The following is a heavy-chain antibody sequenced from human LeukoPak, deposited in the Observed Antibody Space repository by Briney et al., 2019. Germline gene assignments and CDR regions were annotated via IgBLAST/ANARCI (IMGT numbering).Heavy chain of an antibody. V-gene: IGHV3-30*02. CDR3: ARDPYCGGDCSEYFQH. J-gene: IGHJ1*01. Sequence: GGSLRLSCAASGFTFSSYGMHWVRQAPGKGLEWVAFIRYDGSNKYYADSVKGRFTISRDNSKNTLYLQMNSLRAEDTAVYYCARDPYCGGDCSEYFQHWGQGTLVTVSS. D-gene: IGHD2-21*02. CDR1: GFTFSSYG. CDR2: IRYDGSNK.